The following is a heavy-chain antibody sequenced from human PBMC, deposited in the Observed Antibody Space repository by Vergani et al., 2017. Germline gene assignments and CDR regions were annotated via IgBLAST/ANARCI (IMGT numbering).Heavy chain of an antibody. V-gene: IGHV3-23*01. CDR2: ISGSGGST. CDR1: GFTFSSYA. J-gene: IGHJ4*02. Sequence: EVQLLESGGGLVQPGGSLRLSCAASGFTFSSYAMSWVRQAPGKGLEWVSAISGSGGSTYYADSVKGRFTISRDNSKNTLYLQMNSLRAEDTAVYYCARDGGSGWSKRVDYWGQGTLVTVSS. CDR3: ARDGGSGWSKRVDY. D-gene: IGHD6-19*01.